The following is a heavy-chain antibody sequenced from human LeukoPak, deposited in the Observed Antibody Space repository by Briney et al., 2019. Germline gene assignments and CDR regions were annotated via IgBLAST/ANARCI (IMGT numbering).Heavy chain of an antibody. CDR3: ARSEGGNLWNYFDY. CDR2: ISGYTGNT. V-gene: IGHV1-18*01. D-gene: IGHD4-23*01. CDR1: RCTFTNSG. Sequence: ASVKVSCKASRCTFTNSGISWVRQDPGQGLEWMGWISGYTGNTNYAPKFQGRVTMTTDTSTSTAYMELRSLRSDDTAVYYCARSEGGNLWNYFDYWGQGTLVTVSS. J-gene: IGHJ4*02.